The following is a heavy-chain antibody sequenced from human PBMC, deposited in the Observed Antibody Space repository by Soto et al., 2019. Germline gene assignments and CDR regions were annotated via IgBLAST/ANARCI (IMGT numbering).Heavy chain of an antibody. V-gene: IGHV3-21*01. Sequence: GSLRLSCAASGFTFSSYSMNWVRQAPGEGLEWVSSISSSSSYIYYADSVKGRFTISRDNAKNSLYLQMNSLRAEDTAVYYCAREALEWGSSGRLDYYYGMDVWGQGTTVTVSS. CDR3: AREALEWGSSGRLDYYYGMDV. CDR1: GFTFSSYS. J-gene: IGHJ6*02. CDR2: ISSSSSYI. D-gene: IGHD6-19*01.